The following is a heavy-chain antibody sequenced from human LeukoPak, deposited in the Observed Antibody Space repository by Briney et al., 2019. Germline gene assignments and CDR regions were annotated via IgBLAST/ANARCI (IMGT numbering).Heavy chain of an antibody. V-gene: IGHV3-23*01. Sequence: GGSLRLSCAASGFTFSNSAMTWVRQTPGKGLEWVSASGSGGSTSYADSVKVRFTISRDNSKNTLYLQMNSLRAEDTAVYYCAKEGKTRNWNYYQAKSVYWGQGTLVTVSS. D-gene: IGHD1-7*01. J-gene: IGHJ4*02. CDR1: GFTFSNSA. CDR2: SGSGGST. CDR3: AKEGKTRNWNYYQAKSVY.